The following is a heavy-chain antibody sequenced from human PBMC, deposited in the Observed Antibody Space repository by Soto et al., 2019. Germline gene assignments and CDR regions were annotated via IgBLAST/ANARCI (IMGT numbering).Heavy chain of an antibody. Sequence: SETLSLTCSVSGDSIINSGNYFFCIRRPPWNGLEWIGTMDYSGDTSYNPSLRSRVTISADTSKNQFSLRLSSVSVADTAVYYCARRPPLYASESSRFDIWGQGALVTVSS. CDR3: ARRPPLYASESSRFDI. V-gene: IGHV4-39*01. CDR1: GDSIINSGNY. D-gene: IGHD3-10*01. CDR2: MDYSGDT. J-gene: IGHJ4*02.